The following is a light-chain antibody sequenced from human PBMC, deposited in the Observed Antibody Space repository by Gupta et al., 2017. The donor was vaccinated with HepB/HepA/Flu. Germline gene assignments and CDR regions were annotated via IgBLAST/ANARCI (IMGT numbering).Light chain of an antibody. CDR3: CSYAGSSTEV. J-gene: IGLJ2*01. CDR1: SSDVGSYNL. CDR2: EVS. Sequence: QSALPQPASVSASPGQSITISCTGTSSDVGSYNLVSWYQQHPGKAPKLMIYEVSKRPSGVSNRFSGSKSGNTASLTISGLQAEDEADYYCCSYAGSSTEVFGGGTKLTVL. V-gene: IGLV2-23*02.